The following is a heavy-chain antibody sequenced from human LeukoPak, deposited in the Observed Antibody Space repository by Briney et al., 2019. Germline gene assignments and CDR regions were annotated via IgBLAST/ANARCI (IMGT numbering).Heavy chain of an antibody. D-gene: IGHD3-10*01. V-gene: IGHV3-30-3*01. Sequence: GRSLRLSCAASGFTFSSYAMHWVRQAPGKGLEWVAVISYDGSNKCYADSVKGRFTISRDNSKNTLYLQMNSLRAEDTAVYYCAREGTIDYYGSGSPFVYWGQGTLVTVSS. CDR3: AREGTIDYYGSGSPFVY. CDR2: ISYDGSNK. CDR1: GFTFSSYA. J-gene: IGHJ4*02.